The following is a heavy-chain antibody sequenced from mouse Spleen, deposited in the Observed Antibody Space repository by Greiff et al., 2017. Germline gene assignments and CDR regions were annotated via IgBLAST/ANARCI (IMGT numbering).Heavy chain of an antibody. D-gene: IGHD1-1*01. CDR1: GFTFSSYT. CDR2: ISGGGGNT. V-gene: IGHV5-9*01. CDR3: ARHPDFNYYGSSLAY. Sequence: EVQLVESGGGLVKPGGSLKLSCAASGFTFSSYTMSWVRQTPEKRLEWVATISGGGGNTYYPDSVKGRFTISRDNAKNTLYLQMSSLRSEDTALYYCARHPDFNYYGSSLAYWGQGTLVTVSA. J-gene: IGHJ3*01.